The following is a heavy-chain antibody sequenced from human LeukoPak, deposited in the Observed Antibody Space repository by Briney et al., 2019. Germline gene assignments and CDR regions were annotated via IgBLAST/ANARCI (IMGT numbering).Heavy chain of an antibody. Sequence: SETLSLTCTVSGGSISSYYWSWIRQPPGKGLEWIGYIYYSGSTNYNPTLKSRVTISVDTSKNQFSLKLSSVTAADTAVYYCARGYSGYDLDYWGQGTLVTVSS. CDR3: ARGYSGYDLDY. CDR2: IYYSGST. V-gene: IGHV4-59*01. CDR1: GGSISSYY. D-gene: IGHD5-12*01. J-gene: IGHJ4*02.